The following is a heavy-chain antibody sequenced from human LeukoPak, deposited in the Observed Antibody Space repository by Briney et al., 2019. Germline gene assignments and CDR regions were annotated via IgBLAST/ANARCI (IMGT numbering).Heavy chain of an antibody. J-gene: IGHJ4*02. V-gene: IGHV3-66*01. CDR3: ARARYYYGSDFDY. Sequence: GGSLRLSCAASGFTVSSNYMSWVRQAPGKGLEWVSVIYSGGSTYYADSVKGGFTISRDNSKNTLYLQMNSLRAEDTAVYYCARARYYYGSDFDYWGQGTLVTVSS. CDR1: GFTVSSNY. CDR2: IYSGGST. D-gene: IGHD3-10*01.